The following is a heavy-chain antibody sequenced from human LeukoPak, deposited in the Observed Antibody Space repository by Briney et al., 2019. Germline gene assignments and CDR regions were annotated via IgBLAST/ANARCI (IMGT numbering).Heavy chain of an antibody. V-gene: IGHV3-21*01. Sequence: GGSLRLSCAASGFTFSSYSMNWVRQAPGKGLEWVSSISSSSSYIYYADSVKGRFTISRDNAKNSLYLQMNSLRAEDTAVYYCAKADRADVPSKVDYWGQGTLVTVSS. CDR1: GFTFSSYS. D-gene: IGHD3-10*01. CDR3: AKADRADVPSKVDY. CDR2: ISSSSSYI. J-gene: IGHJ4*02.